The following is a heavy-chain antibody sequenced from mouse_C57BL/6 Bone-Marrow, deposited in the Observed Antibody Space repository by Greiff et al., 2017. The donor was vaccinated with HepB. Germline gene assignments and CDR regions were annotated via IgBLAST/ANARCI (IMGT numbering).Heavy chain of an antibody. CDR3: ARRVYGSPLYAMDY. CDR2: ISGGGGNT. CDR1: GFTFSSYT. V-gene: IGHV5-9*01. D-gene: IGHD1-1*01. Sequence: EVKLEESGGGLVKPGGSLKLSCAASGFTFSSYTMSWVRQTPEKRLEWVATISGGGGNTYYPDSVKGRFTISRDNAKNTLYLQMSSLRSEDTALYYCARRVYGSPLYAMDYWGQGTSVTVSS. J-gene: IGHJ4*01.